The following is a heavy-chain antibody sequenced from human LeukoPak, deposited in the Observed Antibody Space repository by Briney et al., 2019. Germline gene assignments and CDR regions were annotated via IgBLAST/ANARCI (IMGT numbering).Heavy chain of an antibody. CDR1: GDSVSSSSAA. CDR3: AREGSEGYLFDY. J-gene: IGHJ4*02. D-gene: IGHD1-1*01. Sequence: SQTLSLTCAISGDSVSSSSAAWSWIRQSPSRGLEWLGRTYYRSKWYNAVSVKSRITINPDTSKNQFSLQLNSMTPEDTAVYYCAREGSEGYLFDYWGQGTLVTVSS. CDR2: TYYRSKWY. V-gene: IGHV6-1*01.